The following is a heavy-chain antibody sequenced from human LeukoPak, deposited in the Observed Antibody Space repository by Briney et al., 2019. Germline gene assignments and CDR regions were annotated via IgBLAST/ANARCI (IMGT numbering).Heavy chain of an antibody. Sequence: SETLSLTCTVSGGSISSYYWSWIWQPPGKGPEWIGYIYYSGSTNYNPSLKSRVTISVDTSKNQFSLKLSSVTAADTAVYYCARVSAAWNLFAFDIWGQGTMVTVSS. CDR2: IYYSGST. CDR1: GGSISSYY. V-gene: IGHV4-59*01. CDR3: ARVSAAWNLFAFDI. J-gene: IGHJ3*02. D-gene: IGHD1-1*01.